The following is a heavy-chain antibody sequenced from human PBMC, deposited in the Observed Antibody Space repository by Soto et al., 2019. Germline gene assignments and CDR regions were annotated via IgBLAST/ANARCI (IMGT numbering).Heavy chain of an antibody. V-gene: IGHV4-59*08. D-gene: IGHD5-18*01. CDR3: ARRYGSCFDY. Sequence: SETLSLTCTVSGGPISGDYWTWIRQPPGKGLEWIGSIYYSGDTKYNPSLKSRVTISVDTSKNQFSLKLRSVTAADTAVYYCARRYGSCFDYWGQGILVTVSS. J-gene: IGHJ4*02. CDR1: GGPISGDY. CDR2: IYYSGDT.